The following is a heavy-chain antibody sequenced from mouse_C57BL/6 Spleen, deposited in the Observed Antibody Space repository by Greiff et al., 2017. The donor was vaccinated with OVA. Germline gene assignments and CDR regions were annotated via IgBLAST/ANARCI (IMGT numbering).Heavy chain of an antibody. D-gene: IGHD1-1*01. CDR3: ASFTTVVATPYY. J-gene: IGHJ2*01. Sequence: QVQLKQSGAELARPGASVQLSCKASGYTFTSYGISWVKQRTGQGLEWIGEIYPRSGNTYYNEKFKGKATLTADKSSSTAYMELRSLTSEDSAVYFCASFTTVVATPYYWGQGTTLTVSS. CDR2: IYPRSGNT. V-gene: IGHV1-81*01. CDR1: GYTFTSYG.